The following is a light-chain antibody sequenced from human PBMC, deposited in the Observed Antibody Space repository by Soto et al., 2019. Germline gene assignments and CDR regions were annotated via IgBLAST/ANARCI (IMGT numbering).Light chain of an antibody. J-gene: IGKJ1*01. CDR3: QRYNSAST. CDR1: QDIRNA. Sequence: DIQMTQSPSSLSASVGDRVTITCRASQDIRNALAWYQQKPGKVPELLIYAASTLQSGVPPRFSGSGSGTDFSLTIYSLQPEDVATYYCQRYNSASTFCPGTKVEIK. V-gene: IGKV1-27*01. CDR2: AAS.